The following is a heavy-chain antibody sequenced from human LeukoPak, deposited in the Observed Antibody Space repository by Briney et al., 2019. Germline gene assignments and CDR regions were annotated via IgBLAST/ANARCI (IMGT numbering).Heavy chain of an antibody. D-gene: IGHD3-22*01. J-gene: IGHJ4*02. CDR1: GGSINSYY. Sequence: SETLPLTCTVSGGSINSYYWSWIRQPPGKGLEWIGYIYYSGSTNYNPSLKSRVTISVDTSKNQFSLKLSSVTAADTAVYYCARGAPYYYDSSGYLFDYWGQGTLVTVSS. CDR3: ARGAPYYYDSSGYLFDY. CDR2: IYYSGST. V-gene: IGHV4-59*01.